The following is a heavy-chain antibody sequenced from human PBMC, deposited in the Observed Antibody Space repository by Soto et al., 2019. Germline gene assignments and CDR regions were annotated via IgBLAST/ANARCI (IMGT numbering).Heavy chain of an antibody. D-gene: IGHD7-27*01. Sequence: VQLVESGGGLVQPGGSLRLSCAASGFTFSSYWMSWVRQAPGKGLEWVANIKQDGSEKYYVDSVKGRFTISRDNAKNSLYLQMNSLRAEDTAVYYCARDIGRPNHGLNWFDPWGQGTLVTVSS. J-gene: IGHJ5*02. CDR2: IKQDGSEK. CDR1: GFTFSSYW. CDR3: ARDIGRPNHGLNWFDP. V-gene: IGHV3-7*01.